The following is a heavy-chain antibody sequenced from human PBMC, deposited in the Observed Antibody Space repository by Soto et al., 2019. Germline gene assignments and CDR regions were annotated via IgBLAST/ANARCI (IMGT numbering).Heavy chain of an antibody. D-gene: IGHD2-2*02. CDR1: GGSISSGGYY. CDR2: IYYSGST. CDR3: ARAHCSSTSCYTNWFDP. J-gene: IGHJ5*02. V-gene: IGHV4-31*03. Sequence: SDALSLTCTVSGGSISSGGYYWSWIRQHPGKGLEWIGYIYYSGSTYYNPSLKSRVTISVDTSKNQFSLKLSSVTAADTAVYYCARAHCSSTSCYTNWFDPWGQGTLVTVSS.